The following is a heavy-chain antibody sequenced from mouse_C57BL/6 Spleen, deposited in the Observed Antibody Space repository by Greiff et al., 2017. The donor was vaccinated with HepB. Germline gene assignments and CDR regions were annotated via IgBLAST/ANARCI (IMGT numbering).Heavy chain of an antibody. CDR3: ARARTFITTVVATGYFDY. V-gene: IGHV1-39*01. CDR1: GYSFTDYN. D-gene: IGHD1-1*01. Sequence: VQLQQSGPELVKPGASVKISCKASGYSFTDYNMNWVKQSNGKSLEWIGVINPNYGTTSYNQKFKGKATLTVDQSSSTAYMQLNSLTSEDSAVYYCARARTFITTVVATGYFDYWGQGTTLTVSS. J-gene: IGHJ2*01. CDR2: INPNYGTT.